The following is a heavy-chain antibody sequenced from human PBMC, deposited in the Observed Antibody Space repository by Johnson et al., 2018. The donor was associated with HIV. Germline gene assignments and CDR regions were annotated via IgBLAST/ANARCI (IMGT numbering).Heavy chain of an antibody. V-gene: IGHV3-30*04. CDR3: ARGRCSSWLVGHDAFDI. J-gene: IGHJ3*02. D-gene: IGHD6-13*01. CDR1: GFTFSTYA. Sequence: QVQLVESGGGVVQPGGSLRLSCAASGFTFSTYAMHWVRQAPGKGLEWVAIISYDGGNKYYTDSVKGRFTISRDNSKNTLYLQMNSLRAEDTAVYYCARGRCSSWLVGHDAFDIWGQGTMVTVSS. CDR2: ISYDGGNK.